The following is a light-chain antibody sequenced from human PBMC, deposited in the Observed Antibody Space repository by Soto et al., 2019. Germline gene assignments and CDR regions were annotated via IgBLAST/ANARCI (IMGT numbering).Light chain of an antibody. CDR2: TAS. Sequence: DIQMTQSPSSVSASVGDTVTITCRASQSIGNWLAWYQQKPGKAPNLLIYTASSLQSGVPSRFSGSGSGTDFTLTISSLQPEDFATYYCQQADTLPYTFGQGTNLEIK. J-gene: IGKJ2*01. CDR1: QSIGNW. V-gene: IGKV1-12*01. CDR3: QQADTLPYT.